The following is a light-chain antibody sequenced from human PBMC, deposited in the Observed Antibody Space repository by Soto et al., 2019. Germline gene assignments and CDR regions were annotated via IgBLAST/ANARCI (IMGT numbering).Light chain of an antibody. J-gene: IGKJ4*01. V-gene: IGKV3-15*01. CDR2: LTS. CDR1: QSAHNN. CDR3: QQYQWSPLT. Sequence: EIVMTQSPATLSVSPGERATLSCRASQSAHNNLAWYQQKPGQAPRLLIYLTSTRATGVPARFSGSGSGTDFTLTISSLQSEDLAFYYRQQYQWSPLTFGGGTKVEIK.